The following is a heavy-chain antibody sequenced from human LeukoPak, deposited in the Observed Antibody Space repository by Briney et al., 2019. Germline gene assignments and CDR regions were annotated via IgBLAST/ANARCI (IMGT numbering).Heavy chain of an antibody. CDR1: GGSFSGYY. V-gene: IGHV4-34*01. D-gene: IGHD3-10*01. CDR3: ATTITMVPYYFDY. CDR2: IYHSGST. Sequence: SETLSLTCAVYGGSFSGYYWIWIRQPPGKGLEWIGSIYHSGSTYYNPSLKSRVTISVDTSKNQFSLKLSSVTAADTAVYYCATTITMVPYYFDYWGQGTLVTVSS. J-gene: IGHJ4*02.